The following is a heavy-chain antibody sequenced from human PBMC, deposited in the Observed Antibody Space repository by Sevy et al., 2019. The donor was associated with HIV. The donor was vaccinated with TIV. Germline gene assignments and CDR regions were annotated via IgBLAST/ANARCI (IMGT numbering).Heavy chain of an antibody. CDR3: VKAGYSSSWYADY. J-gene: IGHJ4*02. V-gene: IGHV3-30*18. CDR2: ISYDGSNK. Sequence: GGSLRLSCAASGFTFSSYGMHWVRQAPGKGLEWVAVISYDGSNKYYADSVKGRFTISRDNSKNTLYLQMNSLRAEDTAVYYCVKAGYSSSWYADYWGQGTLVTVSS. CDR1: GFTFSSYG. D-gene: IGHD6-13*01.